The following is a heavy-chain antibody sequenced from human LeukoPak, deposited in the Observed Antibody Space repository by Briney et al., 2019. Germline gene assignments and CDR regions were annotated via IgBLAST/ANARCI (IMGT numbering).Heavy chain of an antibody. V-gene: IGHV4-34*01. CDR1: GGSFSGYY. CDR2: INHSGST. J-gene: IGHJ4*02. Sequence: PSETLSLTCAVYGGSFSGYYWSWIRQPPGKGLERIGEINHSGSTNYNPSLKSRVTISVDTSKNQFSLKLSSVTAADTAVYYCARGSEGHTVTTTLDFDYWGQGTLVTVSS. D-gene: IGHD4-11*01. CDR3: ARGSEGHTVTTTLDFDY.